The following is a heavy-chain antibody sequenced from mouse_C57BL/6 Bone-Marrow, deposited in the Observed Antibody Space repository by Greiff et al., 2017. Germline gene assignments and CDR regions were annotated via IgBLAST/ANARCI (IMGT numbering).Heavy chain of an antibody. CDR1: GYTFTSYW. D-gene: IGHD1-1*01. Sequence: QVQLQQPGAELVKPGASVKLSCKASGYTFTSYWMPWVKQRPGQGLEWIGEIDPSDSYTNYNQKFKGKATLTVDTSSSTAYMQLSSLTSEDSAVYYCASCTTGEEYFDVWGTGTTVTVSS. CDR2: IDPSDSYT. CDR3: ASCTTGEEYFDV. V-gene: IGHV1-50*01. J-gene: IGHJ1*03.